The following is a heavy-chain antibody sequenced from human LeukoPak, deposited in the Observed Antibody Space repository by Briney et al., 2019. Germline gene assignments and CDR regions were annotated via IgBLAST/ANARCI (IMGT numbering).Heavy chain of an antibody. J-gene: IGHJ5*02. Sequence: EASVKVSCKASEGTFSSYAISWVRQAPGQGLEWMGRIIPIFGTANYAQKFQGRVTITTDESTSTAYMELSSLRSEDTAVYYCARDDPFTVFDPWGQGTLVTVSS. CDR1: EGTFSSYA. CDR3: ARDDPFTVFDP. D-gene: IGHD4-17*01. V-gene: IGHV1-69*05. CDR2: IIPIFGTA.